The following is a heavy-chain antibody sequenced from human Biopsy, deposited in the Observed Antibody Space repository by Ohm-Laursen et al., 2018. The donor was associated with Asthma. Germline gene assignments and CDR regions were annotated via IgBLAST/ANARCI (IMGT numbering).Heavy chain of an antibody. J-gene: IGHJ4*02. V-gene: IGHV1-69*13. CDR1: GGTFNTYV. Sequence: SVKVSCKSLGGTFNTYVIGWVRQAPGQGLEWMGGINSVFGTTAYPQKFQDRVTITADDSTSTVYMELSSLRPEDTAVYYCARKAGSCISRTCYSLDFWGQGTLVTVSS. CDR2: INSVFGTT. D-gene: IGHD2-2*01. CDR3: ARKAGSCISRTCYSLDF.